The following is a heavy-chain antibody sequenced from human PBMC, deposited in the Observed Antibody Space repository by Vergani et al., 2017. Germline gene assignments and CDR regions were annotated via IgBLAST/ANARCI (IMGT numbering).Heavy chain of an antibody. D-gene: IGHD6-13*01. V-gene: IGHV4-34*01. CDR1: GGSFSGYY. Sequence: QVQLQQWGAGLLKPTETLSLTCAVYGGSFSGYYWSWIRQPPGKGLEWIGEINHSGSTNSNPSLKSRVTISVDTSKNQFSLKLSSVTAADTAVYYCARARAAAGTFRARYFDYWGQGTLVTVSS. J-gene: IGHJ4*02. CDR3: ARARAAAGTFRARYFDY. CDR2: INHSGST.